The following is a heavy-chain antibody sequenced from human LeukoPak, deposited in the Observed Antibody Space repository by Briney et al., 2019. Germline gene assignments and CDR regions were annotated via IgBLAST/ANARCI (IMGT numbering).Heavy chain of an antibody. V-gene: IGHV3-21*01. J-gene: IGHJ4*02. D-gene: IGHD6-19*01. CDR3: GRENNSGWYDY. CDR2: ISSSSSYI. CDR1: GFTFSSYS. Sequence: GGSLRLSCVASGFTFSSYSMKWVRQAPGKGLEWVSSISSSSSYIDYADSVKGRFTISRDNAKNSLYLQMRSLRAEDTAVYYCGRENNSGWYDYWGQGTLVTVSS.